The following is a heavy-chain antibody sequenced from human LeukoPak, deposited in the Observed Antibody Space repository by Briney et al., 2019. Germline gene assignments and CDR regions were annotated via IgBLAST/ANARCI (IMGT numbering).Heavy chain of an antibody. Sequence: GGSLRLSCAASGFTFSSYGMHWVRQAPGKGLEWVAVIWYDGSNKYYADSVKGRFTISRDNSKNTLYLQMNSLRAEDTAVYYCVREGLECSGSSCQRAAFGYWGQGTLVTVSS. J-gene: IGHJ4*02. CDR2: IWYDGSNK. CDR1: GFTFSSYG. V-gene: IGHV3-33*01. CDR3: VREGLECSGSSCQRAAFGY. D-gene: IGHD2-2*01.